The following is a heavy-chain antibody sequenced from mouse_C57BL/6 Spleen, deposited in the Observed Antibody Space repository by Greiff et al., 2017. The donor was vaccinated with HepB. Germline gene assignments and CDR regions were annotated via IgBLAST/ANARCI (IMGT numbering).Heavy chain of an antibody. CDR3: ARKLGAWFAY. CDR1: GYSFTGYY. D-gene: IGHD4-1*01. V-gene: IGHV1-42*01. J-gene: IGHJ3*01. Sequence: EVQLQQSGPELVKPGASVKISCKASGYSFTGYYMNWVKQSPEKSLEWIGEINPSTGGTTYNQKFKAKATLTVDKSSSTAYMQLKSLTSEDSAVYYCARKLGAWFAYWGQGTLVTVSA. CDR2: INPSTGGT.